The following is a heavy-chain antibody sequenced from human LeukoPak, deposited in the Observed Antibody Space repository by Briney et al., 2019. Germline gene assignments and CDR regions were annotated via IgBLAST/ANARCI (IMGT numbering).Heavy chain of an antibody. J-gene: IGHJ4*01. V-gene: IGHV3-30*18. Sequence: GGSLRLSCAASGFTFSSYGIRWVRQAPGKGLEWVALTSYDGSDTYYADSVKGRFTISRDNTKNTLSLQMNSLRPEDTAVYYCAKARRWHQSYFRCWGNRTMVT. CDR3: AKARRWHQSYFRC. CDR1: GFTFSSYG. D-gene: IGHD5-24*01. CDR2: TSYDGSDT.